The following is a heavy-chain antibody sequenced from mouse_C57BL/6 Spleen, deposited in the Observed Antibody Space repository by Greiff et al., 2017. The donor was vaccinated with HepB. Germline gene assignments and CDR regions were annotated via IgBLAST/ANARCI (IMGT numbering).Heavy chain of an antibody. J-gene: IGHJ2*01. CDR2: IDPENGDT. V-gene: IGHV14-4*01. Sequence: EVQLQQSGAELVRPGASVKLSCTASGFNIKDDYMHWVKQRPEQGLEWIGWIDPENGDTEYASKFQGKATITADTASNTAYLQLSSLTSEDTAVYYCTTEGYDYDWGQGTTLTVSS. D-gene: IGHD2-4*01. CDR3: TTEGYDYD. CDR1: GFNIKDDY.